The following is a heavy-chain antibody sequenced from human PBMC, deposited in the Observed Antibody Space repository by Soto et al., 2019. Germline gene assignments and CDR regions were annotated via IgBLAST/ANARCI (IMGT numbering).Heavy chain of an antibody. Sequence: GASVKGSCKASGGTFSSYAISWVRQTPGQGLEWVGGIIPIFGTANYAQKFQGRVTITADESTSTAYMELSSLRSEDTAVYYCARDAHDYGDYWSVDYWGQGTLVTVSS. D-gene: IGHD4-17*01. CDR3: ARDAHDYGDYWSVDY. CDR2: IIPIFGTA. CDR1: GGTFSSYA. V-gene: IGHV1-69*13. J-gene: IGHJ4*02.